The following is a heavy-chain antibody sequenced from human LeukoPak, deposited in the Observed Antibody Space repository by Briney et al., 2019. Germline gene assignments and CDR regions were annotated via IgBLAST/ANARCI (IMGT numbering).Heavy chain of an antibody. CDR3: ARDRHTSGFDY. J-gene: IGHJ4*02. CDR2: IKTDGSEK. Sequence: GGSLRLSCEGSGFTFSNYWMGWVRQAPGKGLQWVANIKTDGSEKYYVDSVKGRFTISRDNAKNSLYLQMNSLRAEDTAVYYCARDRHTSGFDYWGQGTLVTVSS. V-gene: IGHV3-7*01. CDR1: GFTFSNYW. D-gene: IGHD6-19*01.